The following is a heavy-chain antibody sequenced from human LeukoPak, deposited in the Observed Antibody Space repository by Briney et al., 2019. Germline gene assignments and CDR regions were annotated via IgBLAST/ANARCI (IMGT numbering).Heavy chain of an antibody. J-gene: IGHJ4*02. Sequence: SVKVSCKASGSTVSSYAISWVRRAPRQQLEWMRGIIPIFGTANYAQKFQGRVTITADKSKSTAYLELSSLRSEDTAVYYCARDGRLRGLDFDYWGQGTLVTVSS. CDR1: GSTVSSYA. V-gene: IGHV1-69*06. CDR3: ARDGRLRGLDFDY. D-gene: IGHD4-17*01. CDR2: IIPIFGTA.